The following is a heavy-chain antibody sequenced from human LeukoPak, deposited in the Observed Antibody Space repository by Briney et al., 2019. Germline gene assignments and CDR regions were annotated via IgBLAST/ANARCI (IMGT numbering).Heavy chain of an antibody. Sequence: GGSLRLSCAASGFTFSSYWMHWVRQAPGKGLVWVSRINTDRSSTSYADSVKGRFTISRDNAKNTLYLQMNSLRAEDTAVYYCVRQRAGGNWFDPWGQGTLVSVSS. CDR1: GFTFSSYW. V-gene: IGHV3-74*01. J-gene: IGHJ5*02. CDR2: INTDRSST. CDR3: VRQRAGGNWFDP.